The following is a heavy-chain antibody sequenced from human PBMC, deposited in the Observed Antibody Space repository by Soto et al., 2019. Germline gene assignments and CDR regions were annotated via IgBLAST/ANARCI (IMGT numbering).Heavy chain of an antibody. CDR3: ATEEAYYDILTGYYSPDAFDI. CDR1: GYTLTELS. CDR2: FGPEDGET. J-gene: IGHJ3*02. V-gene: IGHV1-24*01. D-gene: IGHD3-9*01. Sequence: ASVKVSCKVSGYTLTELSMHWVRQAPGKGLEWMGGFGPEDGETIYAQKFQGRVTMTEDTSTDTAYMELSSLRSEDTAVYYCATEEAYYDILTGYYSPDAFDIWGQGTMVTVSS.